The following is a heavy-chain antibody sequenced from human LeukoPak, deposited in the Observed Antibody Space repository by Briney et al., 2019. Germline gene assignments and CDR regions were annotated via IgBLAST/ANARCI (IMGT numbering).Heavy chain of an antibody. J-gene: IGHJ4*02. D-gene: IGHD3-10*01. CDR3: VKVDAVISPGIDY. CDR1: GFTFSNYA. V-gene: IGHV3-23*01. CDR2: ISAGGAT. Sequence: AGGSLRLSCAASGFTFSNYAMSWVRQAPGKGLEWVSAISAGGATYSADSVKGRFTISRDNSKNTLYLQMYSLRAVDTALYFCVKVDAVISPGIDYWGQGTLVTVSS.